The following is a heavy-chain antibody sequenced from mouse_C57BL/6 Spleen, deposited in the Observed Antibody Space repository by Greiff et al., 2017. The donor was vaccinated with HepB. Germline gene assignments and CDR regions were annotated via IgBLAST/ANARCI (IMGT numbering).Heavy chain of an antibody. D-gene: IGHD4-1*01. CDR1: GYTFTSYW. Sequence: QVQLQQPGAELVMPGASVKLSCKASGYTFTSYWMHWVKQRPGQGLEWIGEIDPSDSYTNYNQKFKGKSTLTVDKSSSTAYMQLSSLTSEDSAVYCCAGSPGTAFAYWGQGTLVTVSA. CDR2: IDPSDSYT. CDR3: AGSPGTAFAY. J-gene: IGHJ3*01. V-gene: IGHV1-69*01.